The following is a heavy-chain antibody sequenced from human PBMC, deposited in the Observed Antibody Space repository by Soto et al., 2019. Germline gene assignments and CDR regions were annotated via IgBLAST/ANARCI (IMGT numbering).Heavy chain of an antibody. J-gene: IGHJ6*02. D-gene: IGHD3-10*01. CDR3: AKDLGSGKPYYYYAMDV. CDR1: GFIFSKYG. Sequence: QVQLVESGGGVVQPGRSLRLSCAASGFIFSKYGMHWVRQAPGKGLEWVAVKSYDGSNKYYAESVKGRFIISRDKSENTLYLQMNSLRAEDTALYYCAKDLGSGKPYYYYAMDVWGQGTTVTVSS. V-gene: IGHV3-30*18. CDR2: KSYDGSNK.